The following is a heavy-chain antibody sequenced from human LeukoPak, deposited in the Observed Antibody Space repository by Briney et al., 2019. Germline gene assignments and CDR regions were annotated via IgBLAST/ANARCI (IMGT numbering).Heavy chain of an antibody. V-gene: IGHV7-4-1*02. CDR3: ARVPVDTAMVTFDY. Sequence: ASVKVSCTASGYTFTSYAMNWVRQAPGQGLEWMGWINTNTGNTTYAQGFTGRFVFSLDTSVSTAYLQISSLKAEDTAVYYCARVPVDTAMVTFDYWGQGTLVTVSS. CDR1: GYTFTSYA. D-gene: IGHD5-18*01. CDR2: INTNTGNT. J-gene: IGHJ4*02.